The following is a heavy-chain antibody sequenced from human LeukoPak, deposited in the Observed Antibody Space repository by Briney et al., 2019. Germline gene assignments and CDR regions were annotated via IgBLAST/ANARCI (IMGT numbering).Heavy chain of an antibody. V-gene: IGHV4-34*01. J-gene: IGHJ6*03. D-gene: IGHD3-3*01. CDR2: INHLGNT. CDR1: GGSFRNYF. CDR3: ARDFHPGDYYYYMDV. Sequence: SETLSLTCGVYGGSFRNYFWTWIRQPPGKGLEWTGEINHLGNTNYNPSLKSRVTISVDTSKNQFSLKLSSVTAADTAVYYCARDFHPGDYYYYMDVWGKGTTVTISS.